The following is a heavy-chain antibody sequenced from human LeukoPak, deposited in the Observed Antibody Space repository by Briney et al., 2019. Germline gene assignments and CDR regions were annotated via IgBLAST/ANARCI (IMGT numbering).Heavy chain of an antibody. V-gene: IGHV3-7*01. Sequence: PGGSLRLSCAASGFTFSSYWMSWVRQAPGKGLEWVANIKQDGSEKYYVDSVKGRFTISRDNAKNSLYLQMNSLRAEDTAVYYCARDRTYCSSTSCYSYNWFDPWGQGTLVTGSS. CDR2: IKQDGSEK. D-gene: IGHD2-2*01. CDR3: ARDRTYCSSTSCYSYNWFDP. J-gene: IGHJ5*02. CDR1: GFTFSSYW.